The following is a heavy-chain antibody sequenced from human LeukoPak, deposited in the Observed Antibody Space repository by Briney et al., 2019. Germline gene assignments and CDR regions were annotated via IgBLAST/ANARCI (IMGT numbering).Heavy chain of an antibody. CDR1: GFTFSSYS. CDR3: ARDYTYYYDSSGYQPLDY. D-gene: IGHD3-22*01. V-gene: IGHV3-21*01. J-gene: IGHJ4*02. CDR2: ISSSSYI. Sequence: GGSLRLSCAASGFTFSSYSMNWVRQALGKGLEWVSSISSSSYIYYADSVKGRFTISRDNAKNSLYLQMNSLRAEDTAVYYCARDYTYYYDSSGYQPLDYWGQGTLVTVSS.